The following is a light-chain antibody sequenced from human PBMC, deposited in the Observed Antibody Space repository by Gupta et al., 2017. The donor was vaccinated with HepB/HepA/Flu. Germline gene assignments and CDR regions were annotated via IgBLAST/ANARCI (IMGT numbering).Light chain of an antibody. Sequence: EIVLTQSPATLSLSPGERATLSCRASQSVSSYLAWYQQKPGQAPRLLISDASNRDTGIPARFSGSRSGTELPLTISSREPEDFAVYSSQQPSNWPPVTFGQGTRLEIK. CDR3: QQPSNWPPVT. CDR1: QSVSSY. V-gene: IGKV3-11*01. J-gene: IGKJ5*01. CDR2: DAS.